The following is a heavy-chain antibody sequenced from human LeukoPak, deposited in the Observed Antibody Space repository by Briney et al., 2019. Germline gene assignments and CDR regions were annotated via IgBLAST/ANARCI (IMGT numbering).Heavy chain of an antibody. Sequence: PSETLSLTCTVSGGSISSSSYYWGWIRQPPGKGLEWIGSIYYSGSTYYNPSLKSRVTISVDTSKNQFSLKLSFVTAADTAVYYCARVWLDKKSHDAFDIWGKGTMVTASS. CDR3: ARVWLDKKSHDAFDI. J-gene: IGHJ3*02. CDR2: IYYSGST. CDR1: GGSISSSSYY. D-gene: IGHD6-19*01. V-gene: IGHV4-39*01.